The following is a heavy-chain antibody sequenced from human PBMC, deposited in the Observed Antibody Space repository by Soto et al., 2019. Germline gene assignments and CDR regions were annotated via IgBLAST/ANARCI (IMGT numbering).Heavy chain of an antibody. V-gene: IGHV3-30*04. D-gene: IGHD3-10*01. CDR3: ARVFAGDSSFYSFDF. Sequence: QVHLVESGGGVVQPGRSLRLSCAASGFTFSSYTIYWVRQAPGTGLEWVAVMSYDGSHIYYAESVEGRFTVSRDNSKNTLYLQMDRLRVEDTAVYYCARVFAGDSSFYSFDFWGLGTLVTVSS. J-gene: IGHJ4*02. CDR2: MSYDGSHI. CDR1: GFTFSSYT.